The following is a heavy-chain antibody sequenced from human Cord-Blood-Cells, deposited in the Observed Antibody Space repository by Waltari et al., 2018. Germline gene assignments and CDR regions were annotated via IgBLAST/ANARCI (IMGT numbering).Heavy chain of an antibody. V-gene: IGHV1-69*02. CDR2: IIPILCIA. CDR3: ARSGGGVAGAFDI. J-gene: IGHJ3*02. CDR1: GGTFSSYT. D-gene: IGHD6-19*01. Sequence: VQLVQSGAEVKKPGSSVKVSCKASGGTFSSYTISWVRQAPGQGLEWMGRIIPILCIANYAQKFQGRVTITADKSTSTAYMELSSLRSEDTAVYYCARSGGGVAGAFDIWGQGTMVTVSS.